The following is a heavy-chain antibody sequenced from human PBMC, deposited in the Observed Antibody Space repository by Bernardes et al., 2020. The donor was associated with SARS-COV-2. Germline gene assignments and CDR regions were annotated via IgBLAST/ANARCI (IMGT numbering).Heavy chain of an antibody. V-gene: IGHV1-18*01. D-gene: IGHD1-1*01. J-gene: IGHJ5*02. CDR1: GYTFTSYG. CDR2: ISAYNGNT. Sequence: ASVKVSCKASGYTFTSYGISWVRQAPGQGLEWMGWISAYNGNTNYAQKLQGRVTMTTDTSTSTAYMELRSLRSDDTAVYYCATTTPTGQLSWFDPWGQGTLVTVSS. CDR3: ATTTPTGQLSWFDP.